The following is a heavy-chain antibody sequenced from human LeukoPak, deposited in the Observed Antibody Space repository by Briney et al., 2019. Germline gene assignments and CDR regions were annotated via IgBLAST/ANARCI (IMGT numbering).Heavy chain of an antibody. CDR2: INPSGGST. J-gene: IGHJ4*02. CDR3: ARAQTMVRGVTDY. V-gene: IGHV1-46*01. D-gene: IGHD3-10*01. Sequence: ASVKVSCKASGYTFTSYYMHWVRQAPGQGLEWMGIINPSGGSTSYAQKFRGRVTMTRDMSTSTVYMELSSLRSEDTAVYYCARAQTMVRGVTDYWGQGTLVTVSS. CDR1: GYTFTSYY.